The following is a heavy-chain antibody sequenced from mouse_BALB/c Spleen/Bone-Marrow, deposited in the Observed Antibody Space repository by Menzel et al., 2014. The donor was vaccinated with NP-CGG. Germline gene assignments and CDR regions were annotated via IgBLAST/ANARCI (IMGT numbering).Heavy chain of an antibody. CDR3: ANLGRYAMDY. D-gene: IGHD3-1*01. CDR1: GYTFTDYY. CDR2: IYPGSGST. Sequence: LVESGPELVKPGASVKISCKASGYTFTDYYINWVKQKPGQGLEWIEWIYPGSGSTKYNEKFKGKATLTVDTSSSTAYMQLSSLTSEDTAVYFCANLGRYAMDYWGQGTSVTVSS. V-gene: IGHV1-84*02. J-gene: IGHJ4*01.